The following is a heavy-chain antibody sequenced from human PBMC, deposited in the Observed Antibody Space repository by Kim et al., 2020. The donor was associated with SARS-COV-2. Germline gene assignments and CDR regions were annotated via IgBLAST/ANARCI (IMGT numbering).Heavy chain of an antibody. J-gene: IGHJ6*02. CDR3: ARGSNIVVVPAAIRGVYHGMDV. V-gene: IGHV3-30-3*01. CDR2: ISYDGSNK. CDR1: GFTFSSYA. D-gene: IGHD2-2*01. Sequence: GGSLRLSCAASGFTFSSYAMHWVRQAPGKGLEWVAVISYDGSNKYYADSVKGRFTISRDNSKNTLYLQMNSLRAEDTAVYYCARGSNIVVVPAAIRGVYHGMDVWGQGTTVTVSS.